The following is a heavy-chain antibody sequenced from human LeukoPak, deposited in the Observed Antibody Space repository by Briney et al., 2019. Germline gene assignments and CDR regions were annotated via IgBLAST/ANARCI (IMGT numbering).Heavy chain of an antibody. CDR1: GGTFSSYA. J-gene: IGHJ1*01. CDR2: IIPIFGTA. CDR3: ARVGGPSDGDYHKYFQH. D-gene: IGHD4-17*01. V-gene: IGHV1-69*05. Sequence: SVKVSCKASGGTFSSYAISWVRQAPGQGLEWMGRIIPIFGTANYAQKFQGRVTITTDESTSTAYMELSSLRSEDTALYYCARVGGPSDGDYHKYFQHWGQGTLVTVSS.